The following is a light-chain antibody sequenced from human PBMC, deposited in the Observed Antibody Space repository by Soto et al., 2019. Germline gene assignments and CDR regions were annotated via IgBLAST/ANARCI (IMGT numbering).Light chain of an antibody. CDR2: AAS. J-gene: IGKJ4*01. Sequence: DIPMTQSPSSLSASVGDRVTITCRASQGISNYLAWYQQKPGKVPKLLIYAASTLQSGVPSRFSGSGSGTDFTLTISSLQPEDVATYYCQIYNSAPPLTFGGGTKVEI. CDR1: QGISNY. V-gene: IGKV1-27*01. CDR3: QIYNSAPPLT.